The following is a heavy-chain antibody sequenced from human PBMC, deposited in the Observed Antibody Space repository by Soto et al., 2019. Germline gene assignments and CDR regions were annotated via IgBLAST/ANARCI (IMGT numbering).Heavy chain of an antibody. V-gene: IGHV1-46*01. CDR1: GYTFTSYY. D-gene: IGHD3-9*01. CDR3: ARGGTYYDILHGDGMDV. Sequence: ASVKVSCKASGYTFTSYYMHWVRQAPGQGLEWMGIINPSGGSTSYAQKFQGRVTMTRDTSTSTVYMELSSLRSEDTAVYYCARGGTYYDILHGDGMDVWGQGTTVTVSS. CDR2: INPSGGST. J-gene: IGHJ6*02.